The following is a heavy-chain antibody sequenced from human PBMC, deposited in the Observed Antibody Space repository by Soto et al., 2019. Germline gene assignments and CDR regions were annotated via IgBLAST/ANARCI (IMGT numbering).Heavy chain of an antibody. V-gene: IGHV5-51*01. CDR2: IYPGDSDT. J-gene: IGHJ6*02. CDR1: GYSFTSYW. D-gene: IGHD3-22*01. CDR3: ARNYYDSSGSVQRYYYYYGMDV. Sequence: GESLKISCKGSGYSFTSYWIDWVRQMPGKGLEWMGIIYPGDSDTRYSPSFQGQVTISADKSISTAYLQWSSLKASDTAMYYCARNYYDSSGSVQRYYYYYGMDVWGQGTTVTVSS.